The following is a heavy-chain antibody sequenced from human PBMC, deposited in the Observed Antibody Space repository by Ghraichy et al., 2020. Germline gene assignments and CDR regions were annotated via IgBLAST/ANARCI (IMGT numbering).Heavy chain of an antibody. D-gene: IGHD6-19*01. CDR1: GFTFTSSA. Sequence: SVKVSCKASGFTFTSSAMQWVRQARGQRLEWIGWIVVGSGNTNYAQKFQERVTITRDMSTSTAYMELSSLRSEDTAVYYCVAEFSSGGQTGGMDVWGQGTTVTVSS. CDR2: IVVGSGNT. J-gene: IGHJ6*02. V-gene: IGHV1-58*02. CDR3: VAEFSSGGQTGGMDV.